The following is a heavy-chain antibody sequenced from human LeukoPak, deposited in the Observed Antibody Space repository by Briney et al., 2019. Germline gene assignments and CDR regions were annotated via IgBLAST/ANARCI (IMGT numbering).Heavy chain of an antibody. CDR3: ARDRGYSSGNWFDP. V-gene: IGHV4-59*01. CDR2: IYYIGST. D-gene: IGHD6-25*01. CDR1: GGSISSYY. J-gene: IGHJ5*02. Sequence: SETLSLTCTVSGGSISSYYWSWIRQPPGKGLEWIGYIYYIGSTNYNPSLKSRVTISVDTSKNQFSLKLSSVTAADTAVYYCARDRGYSSGNWFDPWGQGTLVTVSS.